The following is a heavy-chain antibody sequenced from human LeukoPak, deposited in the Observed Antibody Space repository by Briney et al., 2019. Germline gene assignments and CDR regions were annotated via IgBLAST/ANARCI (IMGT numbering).Heavy chain of an antibody. CDR3: TRMTTGHDY. D-gene: IGHD4-17*01. V-gene: IGHV4-34*01. CDR1: GVSFDDYY. Sequence: SETLSLTCAVSGVSFDDYYWACVRQTPGKGLEWIGEINHSGYTNDNPSLKSRVTLSIDTSRKQFSLNLRSVTVADAGIYFCTRMTTGHDYWGQGTLVTVSS. J-gene: IGHJ4*02. CDR2: INHSGYT.